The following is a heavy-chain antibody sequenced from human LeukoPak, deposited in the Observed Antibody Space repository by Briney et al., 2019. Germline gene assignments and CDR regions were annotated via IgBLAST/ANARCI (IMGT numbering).Heavy chain of an antibody. Sequence: PGGSLRLSCTASGLTFSNAWMTWVRQAPGKGLEWVAVISYDGSNEYFADSVKGRFTISRDNSKNTLYLQMNSLRAEDTAVYYCAKGFIIGTLTYFDSWGQGTLVTVSS. J-gene: IGHJ4*02. CDR2: ISYDGSNE. V-gene: IGHV3-30*18. CDR1: GLTFSNAW. D-gene: IGHD1-26*01. CDR3: AKGFIIGTLTYFDS.